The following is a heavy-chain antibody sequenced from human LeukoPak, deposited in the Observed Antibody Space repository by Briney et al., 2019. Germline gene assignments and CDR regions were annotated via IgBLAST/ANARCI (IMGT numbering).Heavy chain of an antibody. CDR1: GGTFSSYA. J-gene: IGHJ4*02. CDR2: IIPIFGTA. CDR3: ASRPGILRVDTAMGIDY. Sequence: ASVKVSCKASGGTFSSYAISWVRQAPGQGLKWMGGIIPIFGTANYAQKFQGRVTITADESTSTAYMELSSLRSEDTAVYYCASRPGILRVDTAMGIDYWGQGTLVTVSS. V-gene: IGHV1-69*13. D-gene: IGHD5-18*01.